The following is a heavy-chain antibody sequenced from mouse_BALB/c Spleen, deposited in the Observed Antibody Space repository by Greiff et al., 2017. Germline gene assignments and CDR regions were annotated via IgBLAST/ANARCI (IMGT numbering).Heavy chain of an antibody. J-gene: IGHJ2*01. Sequence: VKLQQSGAELAKPGASVKMSCKASGYTFTSYWMHWVKQRPGQGLEWIGYINPSTGYTEYNQKFKDKATLTADKSSSTAYMQLSSLTSEDSAVYYCGFITTVVASPYWGQGTTLTVSS. D-gene: IGHD1-1*01. CDR2: INPSTGYT. CDR1: GYTFTSYW. V-gene: IGHV1-7*01. CDR3: GFITTVVASPY.